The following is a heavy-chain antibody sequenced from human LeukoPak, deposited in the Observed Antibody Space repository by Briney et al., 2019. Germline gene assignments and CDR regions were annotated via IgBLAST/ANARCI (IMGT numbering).Heavy chain of an antibody. CDR1: GFTFSSYA. D-gene: IGHD5-12*01. Sequence: PGGSLRLSCAASGFTFSSYAMHWVRQAPGKGLEWVAVISYDGSNKYYADSVKGRFTISRDNSKNTLCLQMNSLRAEDTAVYYCARGYSGYDYFDYWGQGTLVTVSS. CDR2: ISYDGSNK. J-gene: IGHJ4*02. V-gene: IGHV3-30-3*01. CDR3: ARGYSGYDYFDY.